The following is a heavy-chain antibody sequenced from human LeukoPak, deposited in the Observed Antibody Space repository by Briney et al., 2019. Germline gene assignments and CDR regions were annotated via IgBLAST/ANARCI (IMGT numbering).Heavy chain of an antibody. D-gene: IGHD2-15*01. CDR1: GGSISSSNW. CDR2: IYHSGST. V-gene: IGHV4-4*02. J-gene: IGHJ4*02. Sequence: SETLSLTCAVSGGSISSSNWWSWVRQRPGKGLEWIGEIYHSGSTNYNPSLKSRVTISVDKSKNQFSLKLSSVTAADTAVYYCARGVYCSGGSCYALLDYWGQGTLVTVSS. CDR3: ARGVYCSGGSCYALLDY.